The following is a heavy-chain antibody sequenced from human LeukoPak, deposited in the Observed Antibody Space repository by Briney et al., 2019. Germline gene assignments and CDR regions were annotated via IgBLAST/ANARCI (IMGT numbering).Heavy chain of an antibody. CDR1: GGSFSGYY. J-gene: IGHJ5*02. D-gene: IGHD3-16*01. Sequence: SETLSLTCADYGGSFSGYYWSWIRQPPGKGLEWIGEINHSGSTNYNPSLKSRVTISVDTSKNQFSLKLSSVTAADTAVYYCARGLTGGLNWFDPWGQGTLVTVSS. CDR2: INHSGST. CDR3: ARGLTGGLNWFDP. V-gene: IGHV4-34*01.